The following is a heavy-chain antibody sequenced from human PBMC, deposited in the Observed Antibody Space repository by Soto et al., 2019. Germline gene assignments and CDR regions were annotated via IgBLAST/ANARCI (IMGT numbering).Heavy chain of an antibody. Sequence: GGSLRLSCAASGFTFSSYWMHWVRQAPGKGLVWVSRINRDGSSTSYADSVEGVFTISTDNARNTLYLQRNSLRAEDTAGYYCARDDFSWIQLWLLGGAFDIWGQGTMVTVSS. D-gene: IGHD5-18*01. J-gene: IGHJ3*02. CDR3: ARDDFSWIQLWLLGGAFDI. V-gene: IGHV3-74*01. CDR2: INRDGSST. CDR1: GFTFSSYW.